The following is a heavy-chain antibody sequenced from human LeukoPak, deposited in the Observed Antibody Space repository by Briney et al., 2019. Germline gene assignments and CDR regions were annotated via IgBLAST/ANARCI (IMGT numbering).Heavy chain of an antibody. CDR2: IYPGDSDT. V-gene: IGHV5-51*01. D-gene: IGHD3-3*01. CDR3: ARRVGFWSGYSADAYDI. CDR1: GDNFTRWW. J-gene: IGHJ3*02. Sequence: GESLKISCKGSGDNFTRWWIAWVRQMSGKGLEWMGTIYPGDSDTKYSPSFQGQVTISADKSISTAYLQWSGLKASDTAMYYCARRVGFWSGYSADAYDIWGQGTMVTVSS.